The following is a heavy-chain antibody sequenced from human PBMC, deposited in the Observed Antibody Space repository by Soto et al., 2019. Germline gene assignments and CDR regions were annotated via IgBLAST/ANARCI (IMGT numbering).Heavy chain of an antibody. Sequence: SETLSLTCTVSGGSISSYYWSWIRQPPGKGLEWIGYIYYSGSTNYNPSLKSRVTKSVDTSKNQFSLKLSSVTAADTAVYYCARQGGSSWYDMGGYYYYGMDVWGQGTTVTVSS. CDR1: GGSISSYY. CDR2: IYYSGST. J-gene: IGHJ6*02. CDR3: ARQGGSSWYDMGGYYYYGMDV. D-gene: IGHD6-13*01. V-gene: IGHV4-59*08.